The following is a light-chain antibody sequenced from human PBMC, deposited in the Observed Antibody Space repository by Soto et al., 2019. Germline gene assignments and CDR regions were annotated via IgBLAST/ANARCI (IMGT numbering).Light chain of an antibody. Sequence: IVLTQSPATLSVSPGERVTLSCRASENVGTNLAWYQQRPGQPPRLLIYGSSTRATGISATFSGSGSRTEYTLTISSLQSEDSAVYYCQQYNKWGLSCGGGTRAEIK. CDR2: GSS. CDR3: QQYNKWGLS. CDR1: ENVGTN. J-gene: IGKJ4*01. V-gene: IGKV3D-15*01.